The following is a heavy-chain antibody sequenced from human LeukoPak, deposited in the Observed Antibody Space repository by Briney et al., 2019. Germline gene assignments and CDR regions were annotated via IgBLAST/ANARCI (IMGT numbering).Heavy chain of an antibody. J-gene: IGHJ4*02. CDR3: ARGVEVAIFGVVILDY. Sequence: VGTLRLSCAAPGFTFSSYSMNWVRQAPGEGLEWVSSISSSSSYIYYADSVKGRFTISRDNAKNSLYLQMNSLRAEDTAVYYCARGVEVAIFGVVILDYWGQGTLVTVSS. CDR2: ISSSSSYI. CDR1: GFTFSSYS. V-gene: IGHV3-21*01. D-gene: IGHD3-3*01.